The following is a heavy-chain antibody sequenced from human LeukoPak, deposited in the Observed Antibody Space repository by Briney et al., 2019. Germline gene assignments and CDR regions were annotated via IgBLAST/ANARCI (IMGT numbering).Heavy chain of an antibody. CDR3: ARAPIAVAGTGPFDY. D-gene: IGHD6-19*01. V-gene: IGHV4-59*01. Sequence: KPSETLSLTCTVSGGSISSYYWSWIRQPPGKGLEWIGYIYYSGSTNYNPSLKSRVTISVDTSKNQFSLKLSSVTAADTAVYYCARAPIAVAGTGPFDYWGQGTLVTVSS. J-gene: IGHJ4*02. CDR1: GGSISSYY. CDR2: IYYSGST.